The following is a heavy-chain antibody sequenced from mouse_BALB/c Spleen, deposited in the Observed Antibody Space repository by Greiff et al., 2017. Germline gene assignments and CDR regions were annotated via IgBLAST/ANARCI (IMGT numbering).Heavy chain of an antibody. CDR3: ARRSNWDV. V-gene: IGHV3-6*02. CDR2: ISYDGSN. J-gene: IGHJ3*01. CDR1: GYSITSGYY. D-gene: IGHD4-1*01. Sequence: EVKVEESGPGLVKPSQSLSLTCSVTGYSITSGYYWNWIRQFPGNKLEWMGYISYDGSNNYNPSLKNRISITRDTSKNQFFLKLNSVTTEDTATYYCARRSNWDVWGQGTLVTVSA.